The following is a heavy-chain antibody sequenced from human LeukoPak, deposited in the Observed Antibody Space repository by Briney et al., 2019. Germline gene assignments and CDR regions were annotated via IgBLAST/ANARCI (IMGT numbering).Heavy chain of an antibody. D-gene: IGHD3-22*01. CDR3: ARDGQRNYYDSSGYDY. CDR1: GFTFSSYG. V-gene: IGHV3-33*01. Sequence: GGSLRLFCAASGFTFSSYGMHWVRQAPGKGLEWVAVIWYDGSNKYYADSVKGRFTISRDNSKNTLYLQMNSLRAEDTAVYYCARDGQRNYYDSSGYDYWGQGTLVTVSS. J-gene: IGHJ4*02. CDR2: IWYDGSNK.